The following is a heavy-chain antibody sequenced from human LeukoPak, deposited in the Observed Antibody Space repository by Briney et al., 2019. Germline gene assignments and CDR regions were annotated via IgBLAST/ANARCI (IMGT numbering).Heavy chain of an antibody. J-gene: IGHJ4*02. V-gene: IGHV3-13*01. Sequence: GGSLRLSGAASGFTLSTYDMDWVRQGPGEGREWVAAVGTSGHTFYPDAAKCQFTISRKNDRNSVYLQMNSLRDGDTAVYYCVRSFYGDHPYWGQGTLVTVSS. CDR1: GFTLSTYD. CDR2: VGTSGHT. CDR3: VRSFYGDHPY. D-gene: IGHD4-17*01.